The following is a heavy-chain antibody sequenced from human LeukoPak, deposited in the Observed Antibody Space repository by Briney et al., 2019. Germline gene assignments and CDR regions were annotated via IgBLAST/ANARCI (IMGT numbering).Heavy chain of an antibody. J-gene: IGHJ5*02. CDR1: GGSISSYY. V-gene: IGHV4-59*12. Sequence: PSETLSLTCTVSGGSISSYYWSWIRQPPGKGLEWIGYIYYSGSTNYNPSLKSRVTMSVDTSKNQFSLKLSSVTAADTAVYYCAREEVVPAATNWFDPWGQGTLVTVSS. D-gene: IGHD2-2*01. CDR3: AREEVVPAATNWFDP. CDR2: IYYSGST.